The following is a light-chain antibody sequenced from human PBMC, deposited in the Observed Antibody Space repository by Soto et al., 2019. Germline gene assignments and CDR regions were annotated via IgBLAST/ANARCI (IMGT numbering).Light chain of an antibody. J-gene: IGLJ7*01. V-gene: IGLV2-23*02. CDR3: CSYAGTSTHTV. CDR1: SSDVGGYNL. Sequence: QSALTQPASVSESPGQSITISCTGTSSDVGGYNLVSWYQQHPGKAPKLMISEVSKRPSGISDRFSGSKSGSTASLTISGLQAEDEADYYCCSYAGTSTHTVFGGGTQLTVL. CDR2: EVS.